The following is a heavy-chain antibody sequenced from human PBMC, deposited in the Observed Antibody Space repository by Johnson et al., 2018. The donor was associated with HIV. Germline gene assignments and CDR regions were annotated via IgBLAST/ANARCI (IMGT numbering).Heavy chain of an antibody. V-gene: IGHV3-7*05. J-gene: IGHJ3*02. CDR3: VGLRSPDAFDI. Sequence: VQLVESGGGLVQPGGSLRLSCAASGFTFSNYWMRWVRQAPGKGLEWVANIGQDGSQKYYVDSVKGRFTVSRDNAKNSLYLQMTSLRAEDTAVYYCVGLRSPDAFDIWGQGTMVTVSS. D-gene: IGHD2-15*01. CDR1: GFTFSNYW. CDR2: IGQDGSQK.